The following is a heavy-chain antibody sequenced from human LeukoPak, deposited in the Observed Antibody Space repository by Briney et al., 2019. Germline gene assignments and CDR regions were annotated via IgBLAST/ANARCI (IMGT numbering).Heavy chain of an antibody. D-gene: IGHD4-17*01. CDR3: ARVPYYDYGDYFDY. CDR2: ISSSSSTI. CDR1: GFTFSSYS. Sequence: GGSLRLSCAASGFTFSSYSMNWVRQAPGKGLEWVSYISSSSSTIYYADPVKGRFTISRDNAKNSLYLQMNSLRAEDTAVYYCARVPYYDYGDYFDYWGQGTLVTVSS. J-gene: IGHJ4*02. V-gene: IGHV3-48*01.